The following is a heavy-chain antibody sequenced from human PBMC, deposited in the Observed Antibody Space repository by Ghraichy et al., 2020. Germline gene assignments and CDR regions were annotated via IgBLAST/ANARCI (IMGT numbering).Heavy chain of an antibody. CDR3: ARGRGGSGSYYDI. CDR1: GGSIGGYY. CDR2: MYFSGST. J-gene: IGHJ4*02. V-gene: IGHV4-59*01. Sequence: XETLSLTCTVSGGSIGGYYWSWIRQLPGKGLEWIAYMYFSGSTNYNPSLKSRVTISVDTSKKQVSLNLSSVNAADTAVYYCARGRGGSGSYYDIWGQGSLVTVFS. D-gene: IGHD3-10*01.